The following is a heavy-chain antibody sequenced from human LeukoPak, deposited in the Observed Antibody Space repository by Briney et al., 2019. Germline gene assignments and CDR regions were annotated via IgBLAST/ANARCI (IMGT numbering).Heavy chain of an antibody. D-gene: IGHD1-26*01. Sequence: LVKVSCKASGGTFSSYAISWVRQAPGQGLEWMGGIIPIFGTANYAQKFQGRVTITADESTSTAYMELSSLRSEDTAVYYCAVRDSGSFYWFDPWGQGTLVTVSS. J-gene: IGHJ5*02. CDR1: GGTFSSYA. CDR3: AVRDSGSFYWFDP. V-gene: IGHV1-69*13. CDR2: IIPIFGTA.